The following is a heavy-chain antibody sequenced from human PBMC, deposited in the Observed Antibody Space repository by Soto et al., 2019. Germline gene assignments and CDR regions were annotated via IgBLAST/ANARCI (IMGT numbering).Heavy chain of an antibody. V-gene: IGHV3-23*01. D-gene: IGHD3-16*01. CDR3: ARDSITRVSSDVPGMDV. J-gene: IGHJ6*02. CDR1: GFTFSTYA. CDR2: IGEGGFST. Sequence: GGSLRLSCAASGFTFSTYAMSWVRQAPGKGLEWVSVIGEGGFSTQYAASVKGRFTISRDNSKNMLYLQRNSLRSDATAVYYCARDSITRVSSDVPGMDVWGQGTTVTVSS.